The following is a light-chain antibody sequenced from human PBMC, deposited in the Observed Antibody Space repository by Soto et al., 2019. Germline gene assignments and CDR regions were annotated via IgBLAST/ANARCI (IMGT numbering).Light chain of an antibody. CDR1: SSNIGNNA. Sequence: QLVLTQPPSVSEAPRQRVTISCSGSSSNIGNNAVNWYQQLPGKAPKLLIYYDDLLPSGVSDRFSGSKSGTSASLAISGLQSEDEADYYCAAWDDSLNGVVFGRGTKLTVL. V-gene: IGLV1-36*01. J-gene: IGLJ2*01. CDR2: YDD. CDR3: AAWDDSLNGVV.